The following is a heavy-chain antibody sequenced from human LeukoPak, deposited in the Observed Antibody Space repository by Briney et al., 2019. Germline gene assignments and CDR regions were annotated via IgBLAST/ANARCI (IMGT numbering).Heavy chain of an antibody. V-gene: IGHV4-59*01. CDR2: IYYTGST. J-gene: IGHJ3*02. Sequence: SETLSLTCTVSGDSMSSYYWTWIRQPPGKRLEWIGFIYYTGSTNYNPSLKSRVTISVDTFNKQFSLKLTSVTAADTAVYYCARVGSGSYRDTFNIWGQGTMVTVSS. CDR1: GDSMSSYY. CDR3: ARVGSGSYRDTFNI. D-gene: IGHD1-26*01.